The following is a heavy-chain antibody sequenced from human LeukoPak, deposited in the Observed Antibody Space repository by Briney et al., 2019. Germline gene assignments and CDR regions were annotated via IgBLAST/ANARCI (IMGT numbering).Heavy chain of an antibody. Sequence: ASVKVSCKASGYSFTAYYIHWVRQAPGQGPEWMGWINPNSGGTKYAQRIQGRVTTTRATSISTVYIEVSRITSDDTAVYYCASALYSNSGFDYWGQGTLVTVSS. CDR3: ASALYSNSGFDY. J-gene: IGHJ4*02. D-gene: IGHD6-6*01. CDR2: INPNSGGT. CDR1: GYSFTAYY. V-gene: IGHV1-2*02.